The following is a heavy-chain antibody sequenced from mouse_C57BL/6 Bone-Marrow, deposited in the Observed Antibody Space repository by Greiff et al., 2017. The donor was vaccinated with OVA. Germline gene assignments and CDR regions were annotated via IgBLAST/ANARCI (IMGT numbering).Heavy chain of an antibody. J-gene: IGHJ3*01. CDR3: ARGVGRGRLGWFAY. Sequence: VQLQQSVAELVRPGASVKLSCTASGFTITNTYMHWVKQRPEQGLEWIGRIDPANGTTKYAPKFSGKATLTADTSANTAYMQLSSLTSEDTAIYYGARGVGRGRLGWFAYWGQGTLVTVSA. CDR2: IDPANGTT. V-gene: IGHV14-3*01. CDR1: GFTITNTY. D-gene: IGHD4-1*01.